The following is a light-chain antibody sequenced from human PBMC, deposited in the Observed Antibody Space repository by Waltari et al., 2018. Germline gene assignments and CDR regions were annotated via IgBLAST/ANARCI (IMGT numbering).Light chain of an antibody. CDR1: QDISTY. V-gene: IGKV1-33*01. CDR2: DVS. J-gene: IGKJ2*01. CDR3: KQYGDVPYT. Sequence: DIHMTQSPSSLSASVGDRLTITCQASQDISTYLNWYQQKPGKAPKLLIYDVSNLEKGVPSRFSGGGSGTDFSFTISSLQSEEIATYYCKQYGDVPYTFGQGTK.